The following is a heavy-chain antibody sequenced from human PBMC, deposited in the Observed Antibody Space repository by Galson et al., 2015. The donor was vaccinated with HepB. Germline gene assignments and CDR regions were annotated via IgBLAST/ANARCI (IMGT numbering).Heavy chain of an antibody. Sequence: SVKVSCKASGYTFNNYIIAWVRQAPGQGLEWLGLITAYNGNTKFAQSLQSRVTMTTDTSTSTAYMELKSLRPDDTALYYCARVGLTYYYFDYWGQGTLVTVSS. CDR3: ARVGLTYYYFDY. CDR2: ITAYNGNT. V-gene: IGHV1-18*01. CDR1: GYTFNNYI. J-gene: IGHJ4*02. D-gene: IGHD1-26*01.